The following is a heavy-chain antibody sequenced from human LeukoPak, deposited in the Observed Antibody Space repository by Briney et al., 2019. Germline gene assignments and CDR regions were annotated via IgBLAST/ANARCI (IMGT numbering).Heavy chain of an antibody. J-gene: IGHJ3*02. CDR2: VSSSSSTI. Sequence: GGSLRLSCAASGFTFSSYSMNWVRQAPGKGLEWVSYVSSSSSTIYYADSVKGRFTISRDNAKNSLYLQMNSLRAEDTAVYYCAKDLDKIAARLALYAFDIWGQGTMVTVSS. CDR3: AKDLDKIAARLALYAFDI. CDR1: GFTFSSYS. D-gene: IGHD6-6*01. V-gene: IGHV3-48*04.